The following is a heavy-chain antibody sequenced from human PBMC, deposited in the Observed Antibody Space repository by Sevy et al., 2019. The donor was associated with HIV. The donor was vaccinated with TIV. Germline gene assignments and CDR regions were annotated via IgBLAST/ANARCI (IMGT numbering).Heavy chain of an antibody. CDR1: GFTFSSYG. J-gene: IGHJ4*02. D-gene: IGHD3-22*01. Sequence: GGSLRLSCAASGFTFSSYGMHWVRQAPGKGLEWVAFIRYDGSNKYYADSVKGRFTISRDNSKNTLYLQMNSLRAEDTAVYYCAKVGSSGYYSQSYFDYWGQGTLVTVSS. V-gene: IGHV3-30*02. CDR2: IRYDGSNK. CDR3: AKVGSSGYYSQSYFDY.